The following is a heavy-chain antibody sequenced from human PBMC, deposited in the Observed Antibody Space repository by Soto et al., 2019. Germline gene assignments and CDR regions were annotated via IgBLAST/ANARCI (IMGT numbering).Heavy chain of an antibody. D-gene: IGHD1-1*01. V-gene: IGHV4-4*02. J-gene: IGHJ4*02. CDR1: GVSISSSHW. CDR2: IFHSGTT. CDR3: ASQLERGELHEGFAY. Sequence: QVQLQESAPGLVEPSGTLSLTCTVSGVSISSSHWSSWVRQSRGKGLEWIGEIFHSGTTINNPSLNFRVTILRVKSKIQCSLSLSSVTAADTAVYYCASQLERGELHEGFAYWGQGTLVTVSS.